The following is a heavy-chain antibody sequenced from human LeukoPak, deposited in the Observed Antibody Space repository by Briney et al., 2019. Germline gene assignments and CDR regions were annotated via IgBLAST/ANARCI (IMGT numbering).Heavy chain of an antibody. V-gene: IGHV4-39*07. CDR3: ARSGSGYLRYYFDY. D-gene: IGHD5-12*01. CDR1: GGSISSSNYY. Sequence: SETLSLTCTVSGGSISSSNYYWGWIRQPPGKGLEWIANIYSSGSTYYNPSLKSRFTISVDTSKNQFSLKLSSVTAADTAVYYCARSGSGYLRYYFDYWGQGTLVTVSS. CDR2: IYSSGST. J-gene: IGHJ4*02.